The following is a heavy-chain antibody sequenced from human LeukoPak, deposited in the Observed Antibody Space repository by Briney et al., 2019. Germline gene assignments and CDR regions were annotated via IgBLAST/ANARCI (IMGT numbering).Heavy chain of an antibody. CDR3: ARHSPVYYDFDF. CDR1: GGSISSYY. CDR2: IHYSGST. V-gene: IGHV4-59*08. Sequence: SETLSLTCTVSGGSISSYYWSWIRQPPGKGLEWIGYIHYSGSTNYNPSLKSRVTISVDTSKNQLSLKLCSVTAADTAVYYCARHSPVYYDFDFWGQGTLVTVSS. J-gene: IGHJ4*02. D-gene: IGHD3-10*01.